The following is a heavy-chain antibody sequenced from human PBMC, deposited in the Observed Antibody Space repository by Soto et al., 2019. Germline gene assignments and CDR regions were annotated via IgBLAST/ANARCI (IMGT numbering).Heavy chain of an antibody. CDR3: ARGDYVWGSYRYTGITPTDY. CDR1: GYTFTSYY. V-gene: IGHV1-46*03. Sequence: GASVKVSCKASGYTFTSYYMHWVRQAPGQGLEWMGIINPSGGSTSYAQKFQGRVTMTRDTSTSTVYMELSSLRSEDTAVYYCARGDYVWGSYRYTGITPTDYWGQGTLVTVSS. CDR2: INPSGGST. D-gene: IGHD3-16*02. J-gene: IGHJ4*02.